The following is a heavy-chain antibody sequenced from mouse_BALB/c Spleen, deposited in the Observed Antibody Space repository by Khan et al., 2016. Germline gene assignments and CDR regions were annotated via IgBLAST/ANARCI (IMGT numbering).Heavy chain of an antibody. V-gene: IGHV3-2*02. Sequence: EVKLEVSGPGLVKPSQSLSLTCTVTGYSITSDYAWNWIRQFPGNKLEWMGYISYSGSTRYYPSLKSRILFTRDTSKNQFFLQFNSVTTADPLTYYGARAPTACYTVDYWGQGTSVTVSS. CDR1: GYSITSDYA. CDR3: ARAPTACYTVDY. CDR2: ISYSGST. D-gene: IGHD1-2*01. J-gene: IGHJ4*01.